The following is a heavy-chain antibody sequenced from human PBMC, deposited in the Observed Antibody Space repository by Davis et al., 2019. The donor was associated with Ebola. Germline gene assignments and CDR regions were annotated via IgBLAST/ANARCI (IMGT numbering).Heavy chain of an antibody. J-gene: IGHJ4*02. Sequence: AASLKVSCKASAGTFSSYAISWVRHAPGQGLEWLGRIIPILGIANYAQKFQGRVTITADKSTSTAYMELSSLRSEDTAVYYCARATCSSTSCYPTAFDYWGQGTLVTVSS. CDR1: AGTFSSYA. CDR2: IIPILGIA. D-gene: IGHD2-2*01. CDR3: ARATCSSTSCYPTAFDY. V-gene: IGHV1-69*04.